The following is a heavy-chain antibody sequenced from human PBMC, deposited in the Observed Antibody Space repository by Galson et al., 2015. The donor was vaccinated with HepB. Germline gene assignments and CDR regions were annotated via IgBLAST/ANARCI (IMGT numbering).Heavy chain of an antibody. J-gene: IGHJ5*02. CDR1: GFTFSSYA. CDR2: ISYDGSNK. CDR3: ARDHLGIRDYYDSSGYYLGDNGFDP. Sequence: SLRLSCAASGFTFSSYAMHWVRQAPGKGLEWVAVISYDGSNKYYADSVKGRFTISRDNSKNTLYLQMNSLRAEDTAVYYCARDHLGIRDYYDSSGYYLGDNGFDPWGQGTLVTVSS. D-gene: IGHD3-22*01. V-gene: IGHV3-30-3*01.